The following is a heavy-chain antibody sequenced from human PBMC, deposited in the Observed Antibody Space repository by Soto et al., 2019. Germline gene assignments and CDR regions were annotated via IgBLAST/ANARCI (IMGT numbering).Heavy chain of an antibody. V-gene: IGHV1-69*12. Sequence: QVQLVQSGAEVRKPGSSVKVSCKSSGGTFSDYAFSWVRQAPGQGLEWMAGIIPLFGTTSYAPRFQGRVTITADESTSAAYVELSSLTSEDTAVEFCARRYCVGAACFGAGDYWGQGTLVAVSS. J-gene: IGHJ4*02. CDR2: IIPLFGTT. CDR3: ARRYCVGAACFGAGDY. CDR1: GGTFSDYA. D-gene: IGHD3-16*01.